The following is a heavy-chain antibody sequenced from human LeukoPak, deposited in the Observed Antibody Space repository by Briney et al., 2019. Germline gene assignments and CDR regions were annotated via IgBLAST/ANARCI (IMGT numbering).Heavy chain of an antibody. Sequence: GGSLRLSCAASGFTFSNYEMNWVSQAPGKGLQWDSYISSSGDTIYYADSVKGRFTISRDNAKNSLYLQMNSLRAEDTAVYYCARVLPYFDYWGQGTLVTVSS. V-gene: IGHV3-48*03. J-gene: IGHJ4*02. CDR1: GFTFSNYE. CDR3: ARVLPYFDY. CDR2: ISSSGDTI.